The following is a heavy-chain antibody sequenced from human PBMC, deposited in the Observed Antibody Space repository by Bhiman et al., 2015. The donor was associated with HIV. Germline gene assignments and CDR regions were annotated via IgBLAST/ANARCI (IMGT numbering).Heavy chain of an antibody. CDR3: GKDRYDSSGYSLEK. V-gene: IGHV3-9*01. CDR1: GFTFDDYA. CDR2: ISWNRGSL. D-gene: IGHD3-22*01. J-gene: IGHJ4*02. Sequence: EVQLVESGGVVVQPGRSLRLSCAASGFTFDDYAMHWVRQAPGKGLEWVSGISWNRGSLGYADSVKGRFTISRDNAKNSLYLQMNSLRAEDTALYYCGKDRYDSSGYSLEKWGQGTLVTVSS.